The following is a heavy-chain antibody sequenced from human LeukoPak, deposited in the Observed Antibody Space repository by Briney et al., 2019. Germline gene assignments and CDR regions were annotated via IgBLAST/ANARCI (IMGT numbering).Heavy chain of an antibody. J-gene: IGHJ4*02. CDR3: ARNRVGGSLNY. CDR1: GFTFSSYA. CDR2: RSYDGSNK. D-gene: IGHD1-26*01. V-gene: IGHV3-30*01. Sequence: GGSLRLSCAASGFTFSSYAMHWVRQAPGKGLEWVAVRSYDGSNKYYADSVKGRFTISRDNSKNTLYLQMNSLRAEDTAVYYCARNRVGGSLNYWGQGTLVTVSS.